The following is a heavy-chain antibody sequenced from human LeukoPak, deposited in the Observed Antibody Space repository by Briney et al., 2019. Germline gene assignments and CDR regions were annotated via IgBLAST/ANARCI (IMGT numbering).Heavy chain of an antibody. CDR2: ISYDGSNK. J-gene: IGHJ6*02. CDR1: GFAFSSYA. D-gene: IGHD4-17*01. V-gene: IGHV3-30-3*01. CDR3: AREDGDYYYGMDV. Sequence: GGSLRLSCAASGFAFSSYAMHWVRQAPGKGLEWVAVISYDGSNKYYADSVKGRFTISRDNSKNTLYLQMNSLRAEDTAVYYCAREDGDYYYGMDVWGQGTTVTVSS.